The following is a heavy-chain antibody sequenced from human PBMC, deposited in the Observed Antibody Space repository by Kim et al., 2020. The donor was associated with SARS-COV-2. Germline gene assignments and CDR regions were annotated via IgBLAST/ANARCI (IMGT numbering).Heavy chain of an antibody. V-gene: IGHV3-23*01. J-gene: IGHJ6*02. Sequence: ADSVKGRFTISRDNSKNTLYLQRNSLRAEDTAVYYCAKDPKGYYYYGMDVWGQGTTVTVSS. CDR3: AKDPKGYYYYGMDV.